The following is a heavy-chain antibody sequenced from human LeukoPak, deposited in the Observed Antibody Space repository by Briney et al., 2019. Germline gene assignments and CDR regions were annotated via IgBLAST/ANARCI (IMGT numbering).Heavy chain of an antibody. J-gene: IGHJ6*03. Sequence: LSLTCTVSGGSISNYYWSWFRQAPGKGLEWVGFIRSKAYGGTTEYAASVKVRFTISRDDYKSIAYLQMNSLKTEDTAVYYCTRFYGSGSYLMAAVDYYYYMDVWGKGTTVTVSS. D-gene: IGHD3-10*01. V-gene: IGHV3-49*03. CDR1: GGSISNYY. CDR2: IRSKAYGGTT. CDR3: TRFYGSGSYLMAAVDYYYYMDV.